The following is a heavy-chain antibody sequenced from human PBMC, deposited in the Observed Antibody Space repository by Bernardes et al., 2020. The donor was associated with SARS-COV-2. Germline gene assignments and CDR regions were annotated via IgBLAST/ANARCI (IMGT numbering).Heavy chain of an antibody. Sequence: GGSLRLSCAASGFTFSSYSMNWVRQAPGKGLEWVSSISSSSSYIYYADSVKGRFTISRDNAKNSLYLQMNSLRAEDTAVYYCAHRVHVGHCKDHLAFGGVLGDGEPAPQRWTVALIIIPINECKPLQGLSWG. D-gene: IGHD3-3*01. J-gene: IGHJ5*01. CDR2: ISSSSSYI. V-gene: IGHV3-21*01. CDR3: AHRVHVGHCKDHLAFGGVLGDGEPAPQRWTVALIIIPINECKPLQGLS. CDR1: GFTFSSYS.